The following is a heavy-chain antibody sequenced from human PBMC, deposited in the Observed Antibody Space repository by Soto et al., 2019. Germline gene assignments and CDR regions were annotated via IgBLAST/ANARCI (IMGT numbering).Heavy chain of an antibody. CDR3: ARGRFTMIRAVIRKRWSDP. D-gene: IGHD3-10*01. J-gene: IGHJ5*02. CDR2: ISDTGNT. V-gene: IGHV4-59*01. CDR1: GGSIRSYS. Sequence: SETLSLTCTVSGGSIRSYSWSWIRQPPGKGLEWIGYISDTGNTYYNPSLKSRLTISADPSKNQFSLKLTSVTAADTAVYYCARGRFTMIRAVIRKRWSDPCGQGILVTVS.